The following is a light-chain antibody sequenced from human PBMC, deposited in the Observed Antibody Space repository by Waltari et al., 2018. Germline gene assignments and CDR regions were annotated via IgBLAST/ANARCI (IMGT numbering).Light chain of an antibody. CDR2: YST. CDR3: QVWDSSSDHP. J-gene: IGLJ2*01. CDR1: NIRRYS. V-gene: IGLV3-21*01. Sequence: SYALMQPPSVSVAPGDTARITCGGHNIRRYSVHWYQQRPGQAPVLVVYYSTDRPSGIPERFSGSNSGNTATLTINRVEAGDEADYYCQVWDSSSDHPFGGGTKLTVL.